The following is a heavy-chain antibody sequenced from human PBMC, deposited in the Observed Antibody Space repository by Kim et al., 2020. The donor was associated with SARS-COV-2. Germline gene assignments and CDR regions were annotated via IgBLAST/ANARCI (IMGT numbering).Heavy chain of an antibody. Sequence: SETLSLTCTVSGGSISSGDYYWSWIRQPPGKDLEWIGYIYYSGSTYYNPSLKSRVTISVDTPKNQFSLKLSSVTAADTAVYYCARGGLITMIVVVIPGAFDIWGQWKMVTVSS. CDR2: IYYSGST. D-gene: IGHD3-22*01. V-gene: IGHV4-30-4*01. CDR1: GGSISSGDYY. CDR3: ARGGLITMIVVVIPGAFDI. J-gene: IGHJ3*02.